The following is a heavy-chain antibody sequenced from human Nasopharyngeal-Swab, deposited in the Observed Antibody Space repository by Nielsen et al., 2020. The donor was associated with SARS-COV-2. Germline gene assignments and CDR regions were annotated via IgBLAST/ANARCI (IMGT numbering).Heavy chain of an antibody. CDR2: LRYDGSNK. D-gene: IGHD2-2*01. CDR3: AKEECTSISCIRGFDY. J-gene: IGHJ4*02. Sequence: GESLKISCAASGFIFSNYAMQWVRQAPGKGLEWVAFLRYDGSNKRYADSVKGRFTISRDNSKNALYLEMNSLRAEDTAVYYCAKEECTSISCIRGFDYWGQGTLVTVSS. V-gene: IGHV3-30*02. CDR1: GFIFSNYA.